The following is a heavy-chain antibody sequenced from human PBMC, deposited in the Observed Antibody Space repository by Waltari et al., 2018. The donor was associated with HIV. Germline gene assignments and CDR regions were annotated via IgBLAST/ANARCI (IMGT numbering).Heavy chain of an antibody. CDR2: ISGSGGST. CDR3: AKDPMDIVATINYYGMDV. Sequence: EVQLLESGGGLVQPGGSLRLSCAASGFNFSSYAMSRVRQAPGKGLEWVSAISGSGGSTYYADSVKGRFTISRDNSKNTLYLQMNSLRAEDTAVYYCAKDPMDIVATINYYGMDVWGQGTTVTVSS. D-gene: IGHD5-12*01. J-gene: IGHJ6*02. V-gene: IGHV3-23*01. CDR1: GFNFSSYA.